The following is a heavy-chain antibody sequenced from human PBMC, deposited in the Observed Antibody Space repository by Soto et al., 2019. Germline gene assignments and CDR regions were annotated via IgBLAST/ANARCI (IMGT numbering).Heavy chain of an antibody. CDR1: GGSFSGYY. CDR3: ARDPPHPAAGTGGVDY. CDR2: INHSGST. Sequence: QVQLQQWGAGLLKPSETLSLTCAVYGGSFSGYYWSWIRQPPGKGLEWIGEINHSGSTNYNPSLKSRVTISVDTSKNQFSLKLSSVTAADTAVYYCARDPPHPAAGTGGVDYWGQGTLVTVSP. V-gene: IGHV4-34*01. D-gene: IGHD6-13*01. J-gene: IGHJ4*02.